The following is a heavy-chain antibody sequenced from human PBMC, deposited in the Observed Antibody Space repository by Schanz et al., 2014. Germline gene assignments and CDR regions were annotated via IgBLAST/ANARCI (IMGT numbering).Heavy chain of an antibody. J-gene: IGHJ2*01. V-gene: IGHV3-33*01. Sequence: QVQLVESGGGVVQPGRSLRLSCAASGFTFSKYGMHWVRQAPGKGLEWVAVIWYDGSNKDYADSVKGRFTISRDNSKNMLYLQMNSLRAEDTALYYCAREAKWGQWYFDLWGRGSLVTVSS. CDR1: GFTFSKYG. CDR2: IWYDGSNK. CDR3: AREAKWGQWYFDL. D-gene: IGHD1-26*01.